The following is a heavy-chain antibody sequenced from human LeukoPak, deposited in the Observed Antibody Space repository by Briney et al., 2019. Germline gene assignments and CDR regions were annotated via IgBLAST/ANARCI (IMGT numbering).Heavy chain of an antibody. J-gene: IGHJ4*02. CDR3: ARDLGVVVAATNYFDY. CDR1: GYTFTSYD. Sequence: ASVKVSCKASGYTFTSYDINWVRQATGQGLEWMGWMNPNSGNTGYAQKFQGRVTMTRNTSISTAYMELSSLRSEDTAVYYCARDLGVVVAATNYFDYWGQGTLVTVSS. V-gene: IGHV1-8*01. D-gene: IGHD2-15*01. CDR2: MNPNSGNT.